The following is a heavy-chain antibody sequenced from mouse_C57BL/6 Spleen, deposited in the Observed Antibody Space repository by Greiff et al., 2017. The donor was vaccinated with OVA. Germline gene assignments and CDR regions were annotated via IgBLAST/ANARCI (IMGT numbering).Heavy chain of an antibody. D-gene: IGHD2-3*01. CDR2: INPNNGGT. J-gene: IGHJ2*01. V-gene: IGHV1-22*01. CDR1: GYTFTDYN. CDR3: AKGYESYYFDY. Sequence: VHVKQSGPELVKPGASVKMSCKASGYTFTDYNMHWVKQSHGKSLEWIGYINPNNGGTSYNQKFKGKATLTVNKSSSTAYMELRSLTSEDSAVYYCAKGYESYYFDYWGQGTTLTVSS.